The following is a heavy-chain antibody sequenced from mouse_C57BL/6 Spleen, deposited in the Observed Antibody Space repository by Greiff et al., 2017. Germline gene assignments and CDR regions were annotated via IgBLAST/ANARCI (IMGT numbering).Heavy chain of an antibody. CDR1: GYTFTGYW. CDR2: ILPGSGNT. D-gene: IGHD1-1*01. J-gene: IGHJ2*01. CDR3: ARGDYGSSYGDYFDY. V-gene: IGHV1-9*01. Sequence: QVQLQQSGAELMKPGASVKLSCKATGYTFTGYWIEWVKQRPGHGLEWIGEILPGSGNTNYNEKFKGKATFTADTSSNTAYMQLSSLTTEDSAIXYCARGDYGSSYGDYFDYWGKGTTLTVSS.